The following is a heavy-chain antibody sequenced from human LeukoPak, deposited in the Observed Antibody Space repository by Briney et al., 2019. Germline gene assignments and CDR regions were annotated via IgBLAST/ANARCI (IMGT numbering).Heavy chain of an antibody. Sequence: SETLSLTCTVSGGSISSSGCYWGWIRQPPGKGLEWIGSISYSGSTYYNPSLKSRVTISVDTSKNQFSLKLSSVTAADTAVYYCARLGTRAVAATGAGHWGQGTLVTVSS. CDR1: GGSISSSGCY. D-gene: IGHD6-19*01. V-gene: IGHV4-39*01. CDR2: ISYSGST. CDR3: ARLGTRAVAATGAGH. J-gene: IGHJ4*02.